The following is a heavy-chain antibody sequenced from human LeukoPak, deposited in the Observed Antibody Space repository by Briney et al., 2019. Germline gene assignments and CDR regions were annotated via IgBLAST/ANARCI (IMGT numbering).Heavy chain of an antibody. D-gene: IGHD1-26*01. CDR3: ARAYSGSYSIDY. Sequence: SETLSLTCTVSGGSIRSYYWSWLRQPPGKGLEWIGYIYYSGSTNYNPSLKSRVTISVDTSKNQFSLKLSAMSGADTAVYYCARAYSGSYSIDYWGQGTLVTVSS. CDR2: IYYSGST. J-gene: IGHJ4*02. CDR1: GGSIRSYY. V-gene: IGHV4-59*01.